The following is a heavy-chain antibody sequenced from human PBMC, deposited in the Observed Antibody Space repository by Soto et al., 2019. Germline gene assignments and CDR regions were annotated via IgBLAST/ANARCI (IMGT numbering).Heavy chain of an antibody. CDR1: GGTFSSYA. CDR3: ARGSDYYDSSGYYQNAPSYYGMDV. J-gene: IGHJ6*02. D-gene: IGHD3-22*01. CDR2: IIPIFGTA. Sequence: SVKVSCKASGGTFSSYAISWVRQAPGQGLEWMGGIIPIFGTANYAQKFQGRVTITADESTSTAYMELSSLRSEDTAVYYCARGSDYYDSSGYYQNAPSYYGMDVWGQGTTVTVSS. V-gene: IGHV1-69*13.